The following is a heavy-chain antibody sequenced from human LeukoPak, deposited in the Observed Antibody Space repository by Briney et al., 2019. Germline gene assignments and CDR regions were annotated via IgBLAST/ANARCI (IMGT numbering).Heavy chain of an antibody. D-gene: IGHD3-10*01. CDR1: GFTFSNYG. CDR3: ARDHRGSGSRYYYYYMDV. Sequence: PGGSLRLSCGASGFTFSNYGMLWVRQAPGKGLEWVAFIRYDGSNKLYADSVKGRFTISRDNSKNTLYLHINSLRAEDTAVYYCARDHRGSGSRYYYYYMDVWGKGTTVTISS. CDR2: IRYDGSNK. V-gene: IGHV3-30*02. J-gene: IGHJ6*03.